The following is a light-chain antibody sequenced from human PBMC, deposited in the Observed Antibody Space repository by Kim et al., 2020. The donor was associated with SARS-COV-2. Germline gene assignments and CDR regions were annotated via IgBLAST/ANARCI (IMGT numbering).Light chain of an antibody. CDR2: GAS. Sequence: EIVLTQSPGTLSLSPGERATLSCRASQSVSSSYLAWYQQKPGQAPRLLIYGASSRATGIPDRFSGSGSGTDFTLTISRLDPEDFAVYYCQQYGSSPPVTFGGGTKVDIK. CDR1: QSVSSSY. V-gene: IGKV3-20*01. CDR3: QQYGSSPPVT. J-gene: IGKJ4*01.